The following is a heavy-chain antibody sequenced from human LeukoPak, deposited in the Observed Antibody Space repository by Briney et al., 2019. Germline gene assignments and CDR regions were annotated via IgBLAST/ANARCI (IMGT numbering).Heavy chain of an antibody. Sequence: SDTLSLTCAVSGYAISSSNRWGWIRQAPGKGLEWIGYIHYTGSTYYSPSLKSRATMAVDMSKNQFSLKLSSVTAVDTAVYYCARNELGSGKYDPWGQGVLVTVSS. D-gene: IGHD3-10*01. CDR3: ARNELGSGKYDP. CDR1: GYAISSSNR. V-gene: IGHV4-28*01. J-gene: IGHJ5*02. CDR2: IHYTGST.